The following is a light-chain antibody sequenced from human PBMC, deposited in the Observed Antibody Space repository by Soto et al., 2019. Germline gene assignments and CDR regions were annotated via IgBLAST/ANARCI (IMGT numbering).Light chain of an antibody. V-gene: IGKV3-11*01. CDR3: QQSYSTFIT. CDR2: EVS. Sequence: IVLTQSPSTLSLSPGERATLSCRASQTVSSSLAWYQQKPGQAPRLLIYEVSSRATGIPARFSGSGSGADFTLTISSLQPEDFATYYRQQSYSTFITFGQGTRLEIK. CDR1: QTVSSS. J-gene: IGKJ5*01.